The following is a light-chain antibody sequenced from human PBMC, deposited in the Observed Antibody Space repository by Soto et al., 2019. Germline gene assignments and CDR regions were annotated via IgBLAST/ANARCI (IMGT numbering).Light chain of an antibody. CDR1: QDISGY. J-gene: IGKJ2*01. Sequence: IQLTQSPSSLSASVGDRVTITCRASQDISGYLAWYQQKPGKAPKLLIYAASTLQKKVPSRFSGSGSGTDFTLSISSLQPEDFATYYCQQLNGYPPYTFGQGTKLEIK. CDR2: AAS. CDR3: QQLNGYPPYT. V-gene: IGKV1-9*01.